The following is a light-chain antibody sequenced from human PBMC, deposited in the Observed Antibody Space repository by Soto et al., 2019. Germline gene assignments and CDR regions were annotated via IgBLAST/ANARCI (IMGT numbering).Light chain of an antibody. CDR1: QDIRKD. CDR2: GAS. J-gene: IGKJ2*02. V-gene: IGKV1-6*01. Sequence: AIHMTQSPSPLSAFVVXXVPXTCRASQDIRKDVDGYQQKPGKAPQXXSYGASTLQTWGASMFSGSGSATYFTLTSSSLQPEDSAAYYCLQDYNYPCTFGQGAKVEI. CDR3: LQDYNYPCT.